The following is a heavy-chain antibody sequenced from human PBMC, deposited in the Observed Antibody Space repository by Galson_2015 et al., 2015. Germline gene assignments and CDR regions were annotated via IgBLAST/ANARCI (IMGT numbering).Heavy chain of an antibody. J-gene: IGHJ4*02. Sequence: ETLSLTCAVSGYSIRSGYYWGWVRQPPGKGLEWIGSFYHSGSTYYNPSLKSPVTISEDTSKNQFSLKLSSVTAADTALYYCARWSGSYENFDYWGQGTLVTVSS. V-gene: IGHV4-38-2*01. D-gene: IGHD1-26*01. CDR2: FYHSGST. CDR3: ARWSGSYENFDY. CDR1: GYSIRSGYY.